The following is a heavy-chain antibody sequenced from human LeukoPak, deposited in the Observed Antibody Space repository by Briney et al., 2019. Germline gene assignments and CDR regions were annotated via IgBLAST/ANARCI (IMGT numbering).Heavy chain of an antibody. D-gene: IGHD2-2*01. CDR3: ARVPTLIVLVPAANYNYYYYTDV. V-gene: IGHV1-18*01. CDR1: GYTFTSYG. J-gene: IGHJ6*03. CDR2: LSAYNGNT. Sequence: ASVKVSCKASGYTFTSYGISWVRQAPGQGLELMGWLSAYNGNTNYAQKLQGRVTMTTDTFTSTDYMELRGLRSDDTAVYYCARVPTLIVLVPAANYNYYYYTDVSGRRTTVTVSS.